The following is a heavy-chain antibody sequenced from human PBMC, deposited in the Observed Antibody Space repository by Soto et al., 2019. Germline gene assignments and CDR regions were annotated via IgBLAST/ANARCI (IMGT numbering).Heavy chain of an antibody. CDR3: ARGYCSGGSCYKGKSQFDY. D-gene: IGHD2-15*01. J-gene: IGHJ4*02. V-gene: IGHV4-34*01. CDR2: INHSGST. CDR1: GGSFSGYY. Sequence: PSETLSLTCAVYGGSFSGYYWSWIRQPPGKGLEWIGEINHSGSTNYNPSLKSRVTISVDTSKNQFSLKLSSVTAADTAVYYCARGYCSGGSCYKGKSQFDYWGQGTLVTVSS.